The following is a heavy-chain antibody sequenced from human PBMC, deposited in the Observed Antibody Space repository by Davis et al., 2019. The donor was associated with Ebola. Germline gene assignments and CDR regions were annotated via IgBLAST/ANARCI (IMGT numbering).Heavy chain of an antibody. D-gene: IGHD3-10*01. CDR1: GGSISSTTYY. V-gene: IGHV4-39*01. CDR2: IYSTGGT. Sequence: MPSETLSLTCTVSGGSISSTTYYWGWIRQPPGKGLEWIGSIYSTGGTHYNPSLKSQLPISVATSKNQFSLKLSSVTAADTAVYYCARGQSGSDYSLWQYWGQGTLVTVSS. CDR3: ARGQSGSDYSLWQY. J-gene: IGHJ4*02.